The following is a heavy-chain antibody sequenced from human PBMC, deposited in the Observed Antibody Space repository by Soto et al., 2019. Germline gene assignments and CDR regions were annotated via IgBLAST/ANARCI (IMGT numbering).Heavy chain of an antibody. V-gene: IGHV4-31*02. CDR3: ARAPGNLVYYFDY. D-gene: IGHD6-6*01. CDR1: GGAISSGGYY. Sequence: TRSRNWPVSGGAISSGGYYRSWIRQHPGKGLEWIGYIYYSGTTYYNPSLKSRVTISVDTSKNQFSLKLSSVTAADTAVYYCARAPGNLVYYFDYWGQGTLVTVSS. J-gene: IGHJ4*02. CDR2: IYYSGTT.